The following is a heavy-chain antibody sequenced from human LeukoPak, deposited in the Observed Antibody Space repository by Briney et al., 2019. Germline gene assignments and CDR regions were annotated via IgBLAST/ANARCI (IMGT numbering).Heavy chain of an antibody. J-gene: IGHJ4*02. V-gene: IGHV3-21*01. CDR2: ISSSSSYI. CDR1: GFTFSSYS. CDR3: GEKGGRGYSVDY. D-gene: IGHD3-22*01. Sequence: GGSLRLSCAASGFTFSSYSMKLVGQAPGKGLEWVSSISSSSSYIYYADSVKGRFTISRENDKNSLYLQMNKLKGEETGVYYCGEKGGRGYSVDYWGQGTLVTVSS.